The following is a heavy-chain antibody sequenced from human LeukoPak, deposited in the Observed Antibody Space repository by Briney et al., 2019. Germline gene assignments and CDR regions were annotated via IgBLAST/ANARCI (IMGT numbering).Heavy chain of an antibody. D-gene: IGHD6-19*01. CDR1: GGSFSGYY. V-gene: IGHV4-34*01. J-gene: IGHJ3*02. CDR3: ARILSSGWPDAFDI. CDR2: INHSGST. Sequence: SETLSLTCAVYGGSFSGYYWSWIRQPPGKGLEWIGEINHSGSTNYNPSLKSRLTISVDTSKNQFSLKLSSVTAADTAVYYCARILSSGWPDAFDIWGQGTMVTVSS.